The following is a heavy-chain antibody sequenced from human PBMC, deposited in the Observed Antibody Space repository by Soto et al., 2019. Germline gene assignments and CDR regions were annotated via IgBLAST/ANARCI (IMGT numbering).Heavy chain of an antibody. V-gene: IGHV3-23*01. Sequence: GGSLRLSCAASGFTFSSYAMSWVRRAPGKGLEWVSAISGSGGSTYYADSVKGRFTISRDNSKNTLYLQMNSLRAEDTAVYYCALLSTHLGGWYYFDYWGQGTLVTVSS. CDR3: ALLSTHLGGWYYFDY. D-gene: IGHD2-15*01. CDR1: GFTFSSYA. J-gene: IGHJ4*02. CDR2: ISGSGGST.